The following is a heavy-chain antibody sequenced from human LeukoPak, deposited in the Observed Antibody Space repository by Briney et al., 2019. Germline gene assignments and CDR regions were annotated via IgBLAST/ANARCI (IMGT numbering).Heavy chain of an antibody. Sequence: ETLSLTCTVSGRSISRSSYYWGWIRQPPGKGLEWEANKKQDGSEKYYVDAVKGRFTISRDNAKNSLYLQINSLRADDTAVYYCARPDYYRGAESYGGEQWGQGTLVTVSP. J-gene: IGHJ4*02. V-gene: IGHV3-7*01. CDR3: ARPDYYRGAESYGGEQ. CDR1: GRSISRSSYY. CDR2: KKQDGSEK. D-gene: IGHD3-10*01.